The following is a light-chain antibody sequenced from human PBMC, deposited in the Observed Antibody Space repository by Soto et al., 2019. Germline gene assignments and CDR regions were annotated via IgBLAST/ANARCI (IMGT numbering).Light chain of an antibody. V-gene: IGLV2-8*01. CDR2: EVT. J-gene: IGLJ1*01. Sequence: QSALAQPPSASGSPGQSVTISCTGTSSDVGGYNFVSWYQQHPGKAPKLIIYEVTKRPSGVPDRFSGSKSVNTASLTVSGLQAEGEADYSCCSYPCNNKLVLGSGTKLPVL. CDR1: SSDVGGYNF. CDR3: CSYPCNNKLV.